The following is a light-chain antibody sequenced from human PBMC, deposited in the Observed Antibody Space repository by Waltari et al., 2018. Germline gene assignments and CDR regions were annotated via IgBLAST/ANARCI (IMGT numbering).Light chain of an antibody. CDR2: GVS. Sequence: DIQMTQSPSSLSASVGETVTITCRASQDIRTYLAWFQQKPGEAPKSLIYGVSKLKSGVPSKFTGSGSGAHFTLTITNLQPEDVASYYCQQYNNFRFTFGPGTKVEIK. J-gene: IGKJ3*01. CDR3: QQYNNFRFT. CDR1: QDIRTY. V-gene: IGKV1-16*02.